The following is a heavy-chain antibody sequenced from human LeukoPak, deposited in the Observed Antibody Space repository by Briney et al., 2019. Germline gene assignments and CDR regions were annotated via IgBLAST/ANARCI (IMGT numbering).Heavy chain of an antibody. CDR3: ARNYGDYVWHGPYSDY. Sequence: SETLSLTCTVSGGSISSSSYYWDWIRQPPGKGLEWIGTLYYSGSTYYNPSLKSRVTISVDTSKNQFSLKLNSVTAADTAVYYCARNYGDYVWHGPYSDYWGQGTLVTVSS. CDR2: LYYSGST. D-gene: IGHD4-17*01. CDR1: GGSISSSSYY. J-gene: IGHJ4*02. V-gene: IGHV4-39*01.